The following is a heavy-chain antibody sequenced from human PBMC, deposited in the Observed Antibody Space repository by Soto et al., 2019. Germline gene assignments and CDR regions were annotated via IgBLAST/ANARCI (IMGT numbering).Heavy chain of an antibody. J-gene: IGHJ4*02. CDR1: GFTFSSYS. Sequence: GGSLRLSCAASGFTFSSYSMNWVRQAPGKGLEWVSYISSSSSTIYYADSVKGRFTISRDNAKNSLYLQMNSLRAEDTAVYYCASLAAYCGGDCYPSDFDYWGQGTLVTVSS. CDR2: ISSSSSTI. V-gene: IGHV3-48*01. D-gene: IGHD2-21*02. CDR3: ASLAAYCGGDCYPSDFDY.